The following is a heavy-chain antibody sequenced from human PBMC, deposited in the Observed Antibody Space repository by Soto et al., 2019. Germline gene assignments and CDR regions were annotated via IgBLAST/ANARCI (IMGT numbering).Heavy chain of an antibody. CDR1: GFRFDGYA. CDR2: ISWNSGII. J-gene: IGHJ4*02. D-gene: IGHD3-22*01. Sequence: EVQLVESGGGLVQPGRSLRLSCAVSGFRFDGYAMHWVRQAPGKGLEWVSGISWNSGIIGYADSVKGRFTISRDNAENSLYLHMNSLRVEDTALYYCGKDYCSDSNGSHFDYWAKGTQVTVSS. V-gene: IGHV3-9*01. CDR3: GKDYCSDSNGSHFDY.